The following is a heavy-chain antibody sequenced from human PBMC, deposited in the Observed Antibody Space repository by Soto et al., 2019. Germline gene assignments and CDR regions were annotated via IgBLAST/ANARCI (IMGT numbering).Heavy chain of an antibody. J-gene: IGHJ4*02. CDR3: AKDSPTLRQLWSPSSSGYDY. V-gene: IGHV3-30*18. Sequence: PGGSLRLSCAPSRFTFSSYGMHWVRQAPGKGLEWVAVISYDGSNKYYADSVKGRFTISRDNSKNTLYLQMNSLRAEDTAVYYCAKDSPTLRQLWSPSSSGYDYWGQGT. CDR2: ISYDGSNK. D-gene: IGHD5-18*01. CDR1: RFTFSSYG.